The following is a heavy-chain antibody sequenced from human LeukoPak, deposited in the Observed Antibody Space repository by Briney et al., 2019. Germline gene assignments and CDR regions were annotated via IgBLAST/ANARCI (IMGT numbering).Heavy chain of an antibody. J-gene: IGHJ3*02. CDR2: IYYSGST. CDR1: GGSISSSSYY. CDR3: ASGYSYADAFDI. D-gene: IGHD5-18*01. Sequence: SETLSLTCTVSGGSISSSSYYWGWIRQPPGKGLEWIGRIYYSGSTYYNPSLKSRVTISVDTSKNQFSLKLSSVTAADTAVYYCASGYSYADAFDIWGQGTMVTVSS. V-gene: IGHV4-39*01.